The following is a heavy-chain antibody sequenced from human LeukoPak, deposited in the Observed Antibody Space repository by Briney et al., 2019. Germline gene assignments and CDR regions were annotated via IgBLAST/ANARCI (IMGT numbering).Heavy chain of an antibody. Sequence: PGRSLRLSWTASGCTFSSYGMHWVRQAPGKGLEWVAVIWYDGSNKDYADSVKGRFTISRDNSKIILYLQINSLRAEDTAVYYCARDASDTAMVGYFQHWGQGTLVTVSS. CDR2: IWYDGSNK. J-gene: IGHJ1*01. CDR1: GCTFSSYG. CDR3: ARDASDTAMVGYFQH. D-gene: IGHD5-18*01. V-gene: IGHV3-33*01.